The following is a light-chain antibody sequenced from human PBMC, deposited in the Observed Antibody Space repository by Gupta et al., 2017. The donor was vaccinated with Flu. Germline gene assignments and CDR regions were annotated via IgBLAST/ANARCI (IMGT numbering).Light chain of an antibody. CDR1: SSDVGSYNL. J-gene: IGLJ1*01. V-gene: IGLV2-23*01. Sequence: QSALTQPASVFGSPGQSITISCTRTSSDVGSYNLVSWYQQHPGKTPKLMIYEGSKRPSGVSNRFSGSKYGNTASLTITGLQAEDEADYYCCSYAGSSTYVCGTGTKVTVL. CDR3: CSYAGSSTYV. CDR2: EGS.